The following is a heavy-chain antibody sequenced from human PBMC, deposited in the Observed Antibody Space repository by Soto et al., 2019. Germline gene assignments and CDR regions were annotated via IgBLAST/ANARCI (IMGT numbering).Heavy chain of an antibody. J-gene: IGHJ6*02. CDR1: GFTFSSYW. D-gene: IGHD2-21*02. CDR2: INSDGSST. V-gene: IGHV3-74*02. CDR3: ARYGGNFNYYYGMDV. Sequence: EVQLVESGGGLVQPGGSLRLTWAASGFTFSSYWMHWVRQDPGKGLVWVARINSDGSSTSYADSVKGRFTISRDNAKNTLYLQMNSRRAEDTAVYYCARYGGNFNYYYGMDVWGQGTTVTVSS.